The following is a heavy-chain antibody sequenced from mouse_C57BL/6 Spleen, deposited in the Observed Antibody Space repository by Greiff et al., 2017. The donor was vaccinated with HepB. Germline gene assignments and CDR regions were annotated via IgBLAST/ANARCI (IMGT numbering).Heavy chain of an antibody. CDR3: AKNRGDGYYLAWFAY. CDR1: GFSLTSYG. V-gene: IGHV2-5*01. D-gene: IGHD2-3*01. Sequence: QVQLQQSGPGLVQPSQSLSITCTVSGFSLTSYGVHWVRQSPGKGLEWLGVIWRGGSTDYNAAFMSRLSITKDNSKSQVFFKMNSLQADDTAIYYCAKNRGDGYYLAWFAYWGQGTLVTVSA. CDR2: IWRGGST. J-gene: IGHJ3*01.